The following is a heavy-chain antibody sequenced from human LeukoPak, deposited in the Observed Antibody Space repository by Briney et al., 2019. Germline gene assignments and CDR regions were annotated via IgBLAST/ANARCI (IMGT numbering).Heavy chain of an antibody. CDR3: ARDVKWELLPYYFDY. D-gene: IGHD1-26*01. V-gene: IGHV3-7*01. CDR2: IKQDGSEK. CDR1: GFTFSSYW. Sequence: GGSLRLSCAASGFTFSSYWMSWVRQAPGKGLEWVANIKQDGSEKYYVDSVKGRFTISRDNAKNSLYLQMNSLRDEDTAVYYCARDVKWELLPYYFDYWGQGTLVTVSS. J-gene: IGHJ4*02.